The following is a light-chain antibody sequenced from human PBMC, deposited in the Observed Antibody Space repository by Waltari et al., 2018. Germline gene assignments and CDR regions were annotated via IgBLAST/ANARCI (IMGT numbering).Light chain of an antibody. CDR1: NIGSKS. V-gene: IGLV3-21*02. J-gene: IGLJ2*01. Sequence: YVVTQSPSVSVAPGQTARITCGGNNIGSKSVHWYQQRPGQAPVGVVYDDTDRPSGIPGRFSGANSGTTATLTISRVEAGDEGDYYCQVWESSSDLVLFGGGTKLTVL. CDR3: QVWESSSDLVL. CDR2: DDT.